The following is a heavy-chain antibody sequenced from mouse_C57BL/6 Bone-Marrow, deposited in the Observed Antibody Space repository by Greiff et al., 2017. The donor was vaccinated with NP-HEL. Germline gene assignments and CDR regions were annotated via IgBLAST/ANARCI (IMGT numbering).Heavy chain of an antibody. V-gene: IGHV1-22*01. CDR2: INPNNGGT. CDR1: GYTFTDYN. J-gene: IGHJ2*01. Sequence: EVKLVESGPELVKPGASVKMSCKASGYTFTDYNMHWVKQSHGKSLEWIGYINPNNGGTSYNQKFKGKATLTVNKSSSTAYMELRSLTSEDSAVYYCARGDYYGSSPFDYWGQGTTLTVSS. D-gene: IGHD1-1*01. CDR3: ARGDYYGSSPFDY.